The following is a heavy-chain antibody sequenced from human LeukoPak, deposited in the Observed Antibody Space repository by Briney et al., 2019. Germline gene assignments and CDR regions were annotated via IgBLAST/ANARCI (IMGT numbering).Heavy chain of an antibody. CDR2: XXXDGSNK. CDR3: AKEGYCSGGSCYSLDY. V-gene: IGHV3-30*02. CDR1: GFTFSSYG. J-gene: IGHJ4*02. Sequence: GGSLRLSCAASGFTFSSYGMHWVRQAPGKGXXXXXXXXXDGSNKYYADSVKGRFTISRDNSKNTLYLQMNSLRAEDTAVYYCAKEGYCSGGSCYSLDYWGQGTLVTVSS. D-gene: IGHD2-15*01.